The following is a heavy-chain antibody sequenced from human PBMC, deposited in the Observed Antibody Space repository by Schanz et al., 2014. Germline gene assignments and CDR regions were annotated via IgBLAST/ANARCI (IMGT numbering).Heavy chain of an antibody. Sequence: QVQLQESGPGLVKPSETLSLMCTVSGGSMDTHYWGWIRQPPGKGLEWIGTIDDTGSTYYTPSLGGRLTMSVDTSKTQLPVQLTSVTAADTAVYYCARLMVPGWFDPWGQGQLVTVSS. V-gene: IGHV4-59*04. D-gene: IGHD3-10*01. J-gene: IGHJ5*02. CDR3: ARLMVPGWFDP. CDR2: IDDTGST. CDR1: GGSMDTHY.